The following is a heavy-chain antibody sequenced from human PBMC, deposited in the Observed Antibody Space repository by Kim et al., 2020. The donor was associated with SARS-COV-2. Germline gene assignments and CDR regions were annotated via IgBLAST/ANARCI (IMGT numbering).Heavy chain of an antibody. V-gene: IGHV4-34*01. CDR1: GGSFSGYY. CDR3: ARGPHCGGDCSSRPYYYYGMDV. CDR2: INHSGST. Sequence: SETLSLTCAVYGGSFSGYYWSWIRQPPGKGLEWIGEINHSGSTNYNPSLKSRVTISVDTSKNQFSLKLSSVTAADTAVYYCARGPHCGGDCSSRPYYYYGMDVWGQGTTVTVSS. D-gene: IGHD2-21*02. J-gene: IGHJ6*02.